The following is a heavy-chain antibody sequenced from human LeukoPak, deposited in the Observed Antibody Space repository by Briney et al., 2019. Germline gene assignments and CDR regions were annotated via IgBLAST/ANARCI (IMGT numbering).Heavy chain of an antibody. D-gene: IGHD3-22*01. CDR3: ARDYFDSSDYPQTYYYYYMDV. Sequence: GGSLRLSCAASGFTFSSYTMSWVRQAPGKGLEWVSSISSTSTFIYSADSVKGRFTISRDTAKNSLFLQMNSLRAEDTAIYYCARDYFDSSDYPQTYYYYYMDVWGKGTTVTVSS. CDR1: GFTFSSYT. V-gene: IGHV3-21*01. J-gene: IGHJ6*03. CDR2: ISSTSTFI.